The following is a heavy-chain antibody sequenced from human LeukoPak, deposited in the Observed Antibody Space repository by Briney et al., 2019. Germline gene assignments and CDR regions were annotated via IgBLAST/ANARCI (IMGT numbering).Heavy chain of an antibody. Sequence: EASVKVSCKASGYTFTSYDINWVRQATGQGLEWMGWMNPNSGNTGYAQKFQGRVTITRNTSISTAYMELSSLRSEDTAVYYCARVSSGWYGGFDYWGQGTLVTVSS. V-gene: IGHV1-8*03. CDR2: MNPNSGNT. D-gene: IGHD6-19*01. J-gene: IGHJ4*02. CDR1: GYTFTSYD. CDR3: ARVSSGWYGGFDY.